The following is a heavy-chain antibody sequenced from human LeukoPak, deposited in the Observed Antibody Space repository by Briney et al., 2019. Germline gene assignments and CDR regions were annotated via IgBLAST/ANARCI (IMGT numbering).Heavy chain of an antibody. CDR1: GFTCSIFG. V-gene: IGHV3-30*03. CDR2: ISHTGNNR. CDR3: AAGYSSGWRNLIDY. D-gene: IGHD6-19*01. Sequence: SLRRSSAASGFTCSIFGMHWVRQAPGKGLEWVALISHTGNNRYYADSVKGRFSISRDNSKNTMYLQMDSLRAEDTAVYYCAAGYSSGWRNLIDYWGQGTLVTVSS. J-gene: IGHJ4*02.